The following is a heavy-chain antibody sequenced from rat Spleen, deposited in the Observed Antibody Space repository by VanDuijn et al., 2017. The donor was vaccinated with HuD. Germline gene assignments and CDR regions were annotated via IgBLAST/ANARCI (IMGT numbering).Heavy chain of an antibody. J-gene: IGHJ2*01. CDR2: MWSGGST. V-gene: IGHV2-45*01. D-gene: IGHD1-10*01. CDR3: ARDITTGGGYYFDY. Sequence: QVQLKESGPGLVQPSQTLSLTCTVAGFSLTIYNVHWVRQPPGKGLEWMGVMWSGGSTDYNSALKSRLSISRDTSKNQVFLKMNSLQSEDTTTYYCARDITTGGGYYFDYWGQGVMVTVSS. CDR1: GFSLTIYN.